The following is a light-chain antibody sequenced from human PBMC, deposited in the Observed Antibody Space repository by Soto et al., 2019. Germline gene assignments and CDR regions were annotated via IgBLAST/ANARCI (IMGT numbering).Light chain of an antibody. V-gene: IGKV1-5*01. CDR3: QQSYSTPHT. J-gene: IGKJ5*01. CDR1: QSISSW. CDR2: DAS. Sequence: DIQMTQYPSTLSSSLGDSVTITCRASQSISSWLVWYQQKPGKAPKLLIYDASSLESGVPSRFSGSGSGTELTLTISSLQPDDFATYYCQQSYSTPHTCGQGTRLEIK.